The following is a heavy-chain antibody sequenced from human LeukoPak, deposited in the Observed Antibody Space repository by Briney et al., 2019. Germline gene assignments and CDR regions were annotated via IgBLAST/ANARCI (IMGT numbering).Heavy chain of an antibody. CDR1: GGSFSGYY. CDR3: ASRSNKLKIVPAAPDGSGSGAFDI. Sequence: PSGTLSLTCAVYGGSFSGYYWSWIRQPPGKGLEWIGEINHSGSTNYNPSLKSRDTISVDTSKNQFSLKLSSVTAADTAVYYCASRSNKLKIVPAAPDGSGSGAFDIWGQGTMVTVSS. J-gene: IGHJ3*02. CDR2: INHSGST. V-gene: IGHV4-34*01. D-gene: IGHD2-2*01.